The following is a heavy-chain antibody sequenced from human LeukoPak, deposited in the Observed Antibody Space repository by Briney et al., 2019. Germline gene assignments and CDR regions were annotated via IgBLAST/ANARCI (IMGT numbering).Heavy chain of an antibody. J-gene: IGHJ4*02. V-gene: IGHV4-34*01. CDR3: ARVSTYYYGSGTLGY. D-gene: IGHD3-10*01. CDR2: INHSGST. CDR1: GGSFSGYY. Sequence: SETLSLTCAVYGGSFSGYYWSWIRQPPGKGLEWIGEINHSGSTNYNPSLKSRVTISVDTSKDQFSLRLSSVTAADTAVYYCARVSTYYYGSGTLGYWGQGTLVTVSS.